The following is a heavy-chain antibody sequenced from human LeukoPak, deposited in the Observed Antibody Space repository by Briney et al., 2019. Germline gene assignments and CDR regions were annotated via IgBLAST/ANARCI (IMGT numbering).Heavy chain of an antibody. CDR2: INHSGST. CDR1: GGSFSGYY. Sequence: PSETLSLTCAVYGGSFSGYYWSWIRQPPGKGLEWIGEINHSGSTNYNPSLKSRVTISVDTSKNQFSLKLSSVTAADTAVYYCARYSSGWMAFDYWGQGTLVTVSS. J-gene: IGHJ4*02. CDR3: ARYSSGWMAFDY. D-gene: IGHD6-19*01. V-gene: IGHV4-34*01.